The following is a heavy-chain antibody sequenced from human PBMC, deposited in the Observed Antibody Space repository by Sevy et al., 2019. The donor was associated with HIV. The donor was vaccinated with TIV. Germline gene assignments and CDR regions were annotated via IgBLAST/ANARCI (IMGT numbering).Heavy chain of an antibody. CDR2: IYSGGST. CDR1: GFTVSSNY. V-gene: IGHV3-53*01. D-gene: IGHD3-10*01. Sequence: GGCLRLSCAASGFTVSSNYMSWVRQAPGKGLERVSVIYSGGSTYYAESVKGRFTISRDNSKNTLYLQMNILRAEDTAVYYCAKVSFYGPLDYWGQGTLVTVSS. J-gene: IGHJ4*02. CDR3: AKVSFYGPLDY.